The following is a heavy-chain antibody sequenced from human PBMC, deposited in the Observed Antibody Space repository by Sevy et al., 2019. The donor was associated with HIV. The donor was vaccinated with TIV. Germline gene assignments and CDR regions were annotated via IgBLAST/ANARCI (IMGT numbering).Heavy chain of an antibody. CDR2: IIPMFGTA. CDR3: ARSISWYASFDF. Sequence: ASVKVSCKASGRTFSNSAISWVWQAPGQGLEWMGGIIPMFGTANYVQKFKGRLTITADESTNTAYMELSRLRSEDTALYYCARSISWYASFDFWGQGTLVTVSS. J-gene: IGHJ4*02. V-gene: IGHV1-69*13. D-gene: IGHD6-13*01. CDR1: GRTFSNSA.